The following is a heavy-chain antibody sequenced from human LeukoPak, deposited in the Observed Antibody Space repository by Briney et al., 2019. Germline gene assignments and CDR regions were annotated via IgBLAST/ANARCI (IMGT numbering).Heavy chain of an antibody. V-gene: IGHV4-34*01. CDR1: GGSFSGYY. J-gene: IGHJ4*02. D-gene: IGHD6-19*01. CDR3: ASRSSGWYGGDY. CDR2: INHSGST. Sequence: SETPSLTCAVYGGSFSGYYWSWIRQPPGKGLEWIGEINHSGSTNYNPSLKSRVTISVDTSKNQFSLKLSSVTAADTAVYYCASRSSGWYGGDYWGQGTLVTVSS.